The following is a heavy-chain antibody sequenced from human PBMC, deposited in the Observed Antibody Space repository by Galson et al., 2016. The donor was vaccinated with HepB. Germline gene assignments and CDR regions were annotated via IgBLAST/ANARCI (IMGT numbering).Heavy chain of an antibody. V-gene: IGHV3-48*02. CDR2: ISRSTPTI. CDR1: GFIFSSYS. Sequence: SLSLSCAASGFIFSSYSMNWVRQAPGKGLEWVSYISRSTPTIYYADSVKGRFTVSRDNAKNSLYLQMNNLRDEDTAVYYCARDPHALDFWGQGTLVTVSS. J-gene: IGHJ4*02. CDR3: ARDPHALDF.